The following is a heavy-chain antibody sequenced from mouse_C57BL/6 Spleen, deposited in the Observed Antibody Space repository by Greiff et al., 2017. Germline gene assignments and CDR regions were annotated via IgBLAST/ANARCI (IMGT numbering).Heavy chain of an antibody. CDR1: GYTFTSYW. CDR2: IDPSDSYT. D-gene: IGHD4-1*01. V-gene: IGHV1-50*01. Sequence: QVQLQQPGAELVKPGASVKLSCKASGYTFTSYWMQWVKQRPGQGLEWIGEIDPSDSYTNYNQKFKGKAPLTVDTSSSTAYMQLSSLTSEDSAVYYCASPGNWAWFAYWGQGTLVTVSA. CDR3: ASPGNWAWFAY. J-gene: IGHJ3*01.